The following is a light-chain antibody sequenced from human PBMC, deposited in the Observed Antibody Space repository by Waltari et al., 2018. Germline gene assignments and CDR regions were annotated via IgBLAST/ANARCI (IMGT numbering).Light chain of an antibody. V-gene: IGLV2-23*02. J-gene: IGLJ3*02. CDR2: ELS. CDR1: SSDVGSYNF. Sequence: QSALTQPASVSGSPGQSITISCTGTSSDVGSYNFVFWFQQHPGKAPKFMIYELSKRPSGGATRVSGSKAGHTASLTISGLQAEDEADYYCCSYVGSGTWVFGGGTRLTVL. CDR3: CSYVGSGTWV.